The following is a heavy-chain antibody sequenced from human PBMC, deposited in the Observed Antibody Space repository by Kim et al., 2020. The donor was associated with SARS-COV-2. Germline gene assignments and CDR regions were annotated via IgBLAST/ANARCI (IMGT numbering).Heavy chain of an antibody. J-gene: IGHJ5*02. CDR2: INAGNGNT. Sequence: ASVKVSCKASGYTFTSYAMHWVRQAPGQRLEWMGWINAGNGNTKYSQKFQGRVTITRDTSASTAYMELSSLRSEDTAVYYCARDRMSGGDLGLCGGDCYLEGPWFDPWGQGTLVTVSS. CDR3: ARDRMSGGDLGLCGGDCYLEGPWFDP. V-gene: IGHV1-3*01. CDR1: GYTFTSYA. D-gene: IGHD2-21*02.